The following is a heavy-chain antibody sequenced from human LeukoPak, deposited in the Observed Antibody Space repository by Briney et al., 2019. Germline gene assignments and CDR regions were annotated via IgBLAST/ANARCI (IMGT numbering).Heavy chain of an antibody. CDR2: MSGSDSIT. D-gene: IGHD6-13*01. CDR1: GFTLSNYA. CDR3: AEARTSNFWYVFDY. J-gene: IGHJ4*02. Sequence: GGSLRLSCAASGFTLSNYAMSWVRQAPGKVLEWVSVMSGSDSITHYADSVKGRFTVSRDNSKNTLYLQMNSLRAEDTAIYYCAEARTSNFWYVFDYWGQGALVTVSS. V-gene: IGHV3-23*01.